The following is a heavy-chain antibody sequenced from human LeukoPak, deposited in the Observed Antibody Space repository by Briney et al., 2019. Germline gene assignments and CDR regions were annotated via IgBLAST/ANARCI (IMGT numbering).Heavy chain of an antibody. J-gene: IGHJ6*02. CDR1: GFTFSSYA. V-gene: IGHV3-23*01. CDR3: AGGYYYDSGSSYGMDD. CDR2: LSGGGGNT. Sequence: GGSLRLSCAASGFTFSSYAMSWVRQAPGKGLEWVSALSGGGGNTNYADSVKGRFAISRDNAKNSLYLLMNSLRAEDTAVYYCAGGYYYDSGSSYGMDDWGQGTTVTVSS. D-gene: IGHD3-10*01.